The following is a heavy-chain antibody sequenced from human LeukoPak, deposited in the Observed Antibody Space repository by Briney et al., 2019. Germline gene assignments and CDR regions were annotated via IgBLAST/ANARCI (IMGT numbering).Heavy chain of an antibody. CDR1: GYTFTSYY. CDR2: INPSGGST. Sequence: ASVKVSCKASGYTFTSYYMHWVRQAPGQGLEWIGIINPSGGSTSYAQKFQGRVTMTRDTSTSTVYMELSSLRSEDTAVYYCARASYDILTGYPHFDYWGQGTLVTVSS. D-gene: IGHD3-9*01. CDR3: ARASYDILTGYPHFDY. V-gene: IGHV1-46*01. J-gene: IGHJ4*02.